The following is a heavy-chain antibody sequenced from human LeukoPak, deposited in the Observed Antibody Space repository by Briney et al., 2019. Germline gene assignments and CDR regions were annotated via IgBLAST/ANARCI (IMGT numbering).Heavy chain of an antibody. Sequence: PSETLSLTCTVSGGSISSGDYYWSWIRQPPGKGLEWIGYIYYSGSTYYNPSLKSRVTISVDTSKNQFSLKLSSVTAADTAVYYCARVEAATRRKKDWGQGTLVTVSS. J-gene: IGHJ4*02. V-gene: IGHV4-30-4*01. CDR3: ARVEAATRRKKD. D-gene: IGHD2-15*01. CDR2: IYYSGST. CDR1: GGSISSGDYY.